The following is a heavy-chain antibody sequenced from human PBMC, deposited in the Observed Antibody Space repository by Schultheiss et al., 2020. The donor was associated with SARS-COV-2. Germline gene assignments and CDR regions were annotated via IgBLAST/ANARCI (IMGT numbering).Heavy chain of an antibody. CDR3: ARHVYSSAAGDYMDV. V-gene: IGHV4-4*07. Sequence: GSLRLSCTVSGGSISSYYLSWIRQPAGKGLEWIGRIYTSGSTNYNPSLKSRVTMSVDTSKNQFSLKLSSVTAADTAVYYCARHVYSSAAGDYMDVWGKGTTVTVSS. CDR1: GGSISSYY. CDR2: IYTSGST. J-gene: IGHJ6*03. D-gene: IGHD6-19*01.